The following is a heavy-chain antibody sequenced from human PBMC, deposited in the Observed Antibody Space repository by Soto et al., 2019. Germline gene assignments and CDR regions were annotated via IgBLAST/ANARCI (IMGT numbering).Heavy chain of an antibody. CDR3: ARETKSVRYDSSGSFDY. CDR2: INHSGST. V-gene: IGHV4-34*01. J-gene: IGHJ4*02. CDR1: GGSFSGYY. Sequence: QVQLQQWGAGLLKPSETLSLTCAVYGGSFSGYYWSWIRQPPGKGLEWIGEINHSGSTNYNPSLKSRVTISVDTSKNQFSLKLSSVPAADTAVYYCARETKSVRYDSSGSFDYWGQGTLVTVSS. D-gene: IGHD3-22*01.